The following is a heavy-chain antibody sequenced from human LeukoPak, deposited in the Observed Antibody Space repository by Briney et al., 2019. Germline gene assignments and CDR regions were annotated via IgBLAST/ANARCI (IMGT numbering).Heavy chain of an antibody. D-gene: IGHD6-13*01. Sequence: GGSLRLSCAASGFTFSSYGTHWVRQAPGKGLEWVAVISYDGSNKYYADSVKGRFTISRDNSKNTLYLQMNSLRAEDTAVYYCAKSSSWYGVDYWGQGTLVTVSS. CDR2: ISYDGSNK. J-gene: IGHJ4*02. V-gene: IGHV3-30*18. CDR3: AKSSSWYGVDY. CDR1: GFTFSSYG.